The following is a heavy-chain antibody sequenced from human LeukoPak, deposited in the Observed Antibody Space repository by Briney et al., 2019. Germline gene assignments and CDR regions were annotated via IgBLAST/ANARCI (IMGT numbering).Heavy chain of an antibody. CDR2: IMPIFGAT. Sequence: SVKVSCKASGYSFSTHVIRWVRQAPGQGLEWMGGIMPIFGATNYAQKFQGRLTITTDRSTSTAYMELNNLSSEDTALYYCARVATVGSLDNWGQGTLATVSS. CDR3: ARVATVGSLDN. CDR1: GYSFSTHV. V-gene: IGHV1-69*05. J-gene: IGHJ4*02. D-gene: IGHD4-23*01.